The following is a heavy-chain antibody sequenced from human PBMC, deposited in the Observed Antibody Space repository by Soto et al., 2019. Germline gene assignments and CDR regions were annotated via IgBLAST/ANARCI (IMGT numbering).Heavy chain of an antibody. CDR3: ASGSYYYGSGSYFHYYFDY. D-gene: IGHD3-10*01. J-gene: IGHJ4*02. Sequence: SETLSLTCTVSGGSISSGIYYWSWIRQPPGKGLEWIGYIYYSGSTNYNPSLKSRVTISVDTSKNQFSLKLSSVTAADTAVYYCASGSYYYGSGSYFHYYFDYWGQGTLVTVSS. V-gene: IGHV4-61*01. CDR1: GGSISSGIYY. CDR2: IYYSGST.